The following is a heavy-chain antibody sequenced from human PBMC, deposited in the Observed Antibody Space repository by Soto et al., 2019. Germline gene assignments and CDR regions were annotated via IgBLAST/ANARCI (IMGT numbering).Heavy chain of an antibody. D-gene: IGHD2-15*01. V-gene: IGHV3-33*01. CDR1: GFTFSSYG. CDR2: IWYDGSNK. Sequence: GGSLRLSCAASGFTFSSYGMHWVRQAPGKGLEWVAVIWYDGSNKYYAASVKGRFTISRDNSKNTLYLQMNSLRAEDTAVYYCARDRYYCSGGSCYPIVDYWGQGTLVTVSS. CDR3: ARDRYYCSGGSCYPIVDY. J-gene: IGHJ4*02.